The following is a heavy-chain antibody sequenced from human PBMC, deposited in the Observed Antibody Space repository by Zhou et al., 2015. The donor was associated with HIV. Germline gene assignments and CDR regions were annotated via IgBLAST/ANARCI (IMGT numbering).Heavy chain of an antibody. CDR3: ARDMAPDGLLLPDYYYGMDV. J-gene: IGHJ6*02. CDR1: GFQFDDYG. V-gene: IGHV3-23*04. Sequence: VESGGHLVKVGGSLRLSCVASGFQFDDYGMCWVRQAAGEGLEWLSCISGGSDSTFYADFVKGRFTISRDNSKNTLYLQMNSLRAEDTAVYYCARDMAPDGLLLPDYYYGMDVWGQGTTVTVSS. D-gene: IGHD3-22*01. CDR2: ISGGSDST.